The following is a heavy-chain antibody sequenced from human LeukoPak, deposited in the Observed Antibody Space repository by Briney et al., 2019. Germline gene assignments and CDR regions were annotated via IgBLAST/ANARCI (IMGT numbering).Heavy chain of an antibody. J-gene: IGHJ4*02. D-gene: IGHD4-17*01. CDR3: ARAHGDYVGPSSY. V-gene: IGHV3-21*01. CDR2: ISSSSSYI. Sequence: GGSLRLSCAASGFTFSSYSMNWVRQAPGKGLEWVSSISSSSSYIYYADSVKGRFTISRDNAKNSLYLQMNSLRAEDTAVYYCARAHGDYVGPSSYWGQGTLVTVS. CDR1: GFTFSSYS.